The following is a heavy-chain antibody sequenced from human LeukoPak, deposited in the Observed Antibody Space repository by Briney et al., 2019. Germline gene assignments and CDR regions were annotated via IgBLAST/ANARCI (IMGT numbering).Heavy chain of an antibody. D-gene: IGHD3-16*01. J-gene: IGHJ4*02. CDR2: ISVYNGNT. Sequence: ASVKVSCKASGYTFTSYGISWVRQAPGQGLEWMGWISVYNGNTNYAQKLQGRVTMTTDTSTSTAYMELRSLRSDDTAVYYCARAVPYYDYVWGSHTYFDYWGQGTLVTVSS. V-gene: IGHV1-18*01. CDR3: ARAVPYYDYVWGSHTYFDY. CDR1: GYTFTSYG.